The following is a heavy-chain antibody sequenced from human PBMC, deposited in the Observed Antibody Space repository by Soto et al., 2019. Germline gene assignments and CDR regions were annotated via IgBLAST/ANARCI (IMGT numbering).Heavy chain of an antibody. D-gene: IGHD2-2*01. CDR2: IAPFNGKT. CDR1: GYIFNNYG. V-gene: IGHV1-18*04. CDR3: AREGGSSTNYPLELDY. Sequence: VQLVQSGAEVKRHGASVKVSCRASGYIFNNYGINCVRQAPGQGLEWVGRIAPFNGKTNSLQTIQDRISMTIDTPARTAYLEVRSLTSADTGVYLCAREGGSSTNYPLELDYSGQGPLVTVAS. J-gene: IGHJ4*02.